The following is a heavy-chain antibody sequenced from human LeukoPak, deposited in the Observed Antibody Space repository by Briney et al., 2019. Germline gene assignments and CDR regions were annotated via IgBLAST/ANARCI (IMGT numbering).Heavy chain of an antibody. J-gene: IGHJ4*02. D-gene: IGHD6-13*01. V-gene: IGHV1-2*02. CDR2: INPNSGGT. CDR3: ARDLGITYSSSWYCFDY. Sequence: GASVKVSCKTSGYTFSNFGINWVRQAPGQGLEWMGWINPNSGGTNYAQKFQGRVTMTRDTSISTAYMELSRLRSDDTAVYYCARDLGITYSSSWYCFDYWGQGTLVTVSS. CDR1: GYTFSNFG.